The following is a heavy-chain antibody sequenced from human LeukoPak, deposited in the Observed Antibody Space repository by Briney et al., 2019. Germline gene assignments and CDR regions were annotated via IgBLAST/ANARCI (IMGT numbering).Heavy chain of an antibody. V-gene: IGHV3-23*01. J-gene: IGHJ4*02. CDR3: AKHFHGYSSGPDGYY. Sequence: GGSLRLSCAASGFTFSGYAMSWVRQAPGKGLEWVSAISGSGGSTYYADSVKGRFTISRDNSKNTLYLQMNSLRAEDTAVYYCAKHFHGYSSGPDGYYWGQGTLVTVSS. D-gene: IGHD6-19*01. CDR1: GFTFSGYA. CDR2: ISGSGGST.